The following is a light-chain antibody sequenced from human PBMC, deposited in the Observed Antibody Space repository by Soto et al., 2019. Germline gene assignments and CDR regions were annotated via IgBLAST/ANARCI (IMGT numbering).Light chain of an antibody. J-gene: IGLJ1*01. V-gene: IGLV2-8*01. CDR2: EVT. CDR3: SSYTSSSTLV. Sequence: QSALTQPPSASGSLGQSVTISCTGTSSDVGGYNYVSWHQQHPGKAPKVMIYEVTKRPPGVPDRFSGSKSGNTASLTISGLQAEDEADYYCSSYTSSSTLVFGTGTKLTVL. CDR1: SSDVGGYNY.